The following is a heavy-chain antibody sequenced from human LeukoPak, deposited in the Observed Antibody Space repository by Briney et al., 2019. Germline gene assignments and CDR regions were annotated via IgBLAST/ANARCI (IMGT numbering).Heavy chain of an antibody. J-gene: IGHJ3*02. V-gene: IGHV4-39*07. D-gene: IGHD6-13*01. Sequence: PSETLSLTCTVSGGSISSSSYYWGWIRQPPGKGLEWIGSIYYSGSTYYNPSLKSRVTISVDTSKNQFSLKLSSVTAADTAVYYRYSVHSSSWYHAFDIWGQGTMVTVSS. CDR1: GGSISSSSYY. CDR3: YSVHSSSWYHAFDI. CDR2: IYYSGST.